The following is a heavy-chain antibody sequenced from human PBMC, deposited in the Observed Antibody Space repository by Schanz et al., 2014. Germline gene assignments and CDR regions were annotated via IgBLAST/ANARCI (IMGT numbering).Heavy chain of an antibody. D-gene: IGHD3-9*01. CDR1: GLLFSYYY. CDR2: ISGSGAST. J-gene: IGHJ4*02. V-gene: IGHV3-23*04. CDR3: AKDHAGSDILTALGN. Sequence: VQLVESGGGLVRPGGSLRLSCAASGLLFSYYYMSGVRQAPGKGLEWVSAISGSGASTYYADSVKGRFTISRDNSKNTLYLQMNSLRAEDTAVYYCAKDHAGSDILTALGNWGQGTLVTVSS.